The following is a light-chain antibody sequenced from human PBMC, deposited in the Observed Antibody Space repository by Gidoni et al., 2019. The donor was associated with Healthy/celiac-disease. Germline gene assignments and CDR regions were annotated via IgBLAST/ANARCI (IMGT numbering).Light chain of an antibody. J-gene: IGLJ1*01. V-gene: IGLV2-14*01. CDR3: SSYTSISTPYV. CDR1: SSDVGGYHY. CDR2: EVS. Sequence: QSALTQPSSVSGSPGQSITISCTGTSSDVGGYHYVSWYQQHPGKAPKLMIYEVSNRPSGVSNRFSGSKSVNTASLTISGLQAEDEADYYCSSYTSISTPYVFGTGTKVTVL.